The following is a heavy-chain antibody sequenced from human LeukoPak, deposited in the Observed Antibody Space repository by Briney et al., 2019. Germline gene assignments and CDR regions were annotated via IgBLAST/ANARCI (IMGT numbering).Heavy chain of an antibody. CDR1: GFTFSSYA. J-gene: IGHJ5*02. V-gene: IGHV3-23*01. CDR3: AISKGGRGIAGGQDPYWFDP. D-gene: IGHD1-26*01. Sequence: PGGSLRLSCAASGFTFSSYAMSWVRQAPGKGLEWVSAISGSGGSTYYADSVKGRFTISRDNSKNTLYLQMNSLRAEDTAVYYCAISKGGRGIAGGQDPYWFDPWGQGTLVTVSS. CDR2: ISGSGGST.